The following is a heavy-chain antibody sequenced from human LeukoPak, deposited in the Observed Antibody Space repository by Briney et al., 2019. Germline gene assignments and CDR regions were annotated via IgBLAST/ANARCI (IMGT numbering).Heavy chain of an antibody. Sequence: ASVKVSCKASGYTFTSYDINWVRQATGQGLEWMGWMNPNSGNTGYAQKFQGRATMTRNTSISTAYMELSSLRSEDTAVYYCARGGGTGTVLYYYYYMDVWGKGTTVTVSS. J-gene: IGHJ6*03. V-gene: IGHV1-8*01. CDR2: MNPNSGNT. CDR3: ARGGGTGTVLYYYYYMDV. CDR1: GYTFTSYD. D-gene: IGHD1-7*01.